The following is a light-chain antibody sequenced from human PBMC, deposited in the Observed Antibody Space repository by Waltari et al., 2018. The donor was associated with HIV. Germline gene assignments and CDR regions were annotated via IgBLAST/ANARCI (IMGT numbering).Light chain of an antibody. J-gene: IGLJ2*01. V-gene: IGLV2-8*01. Sequence: QSALTPPPSASGSPGQSVTISCTGTSSDVGGYNYVSWYQQHPGKAPKLMSYEVSKRPSGVPDRFSGSKSGNTASLTVSGLQAEDEADYYCSSYAGSNTFVVFGGGTKLTVL. CDR1: SSDVGGYNY. CDR2: EVS. CDR3: SSYAGSNTFVV.